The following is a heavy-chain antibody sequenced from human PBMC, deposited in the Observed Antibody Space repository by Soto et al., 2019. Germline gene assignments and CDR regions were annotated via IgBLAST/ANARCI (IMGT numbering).Heavy chain of an antibody. CDR1: RFSLSTSGAG. CDR2: IYWNDDK. CDR3: AHRKAFGDYAPVR. D-gene: IGHD4-17*01. V-gene: IGHV2-5*01. Sequence: QITLKESGPTLVKPTQTLTLTCTFSRFSLSTSGAGVGWIRQPPGKAMVWLALIYWNDDKRYSPSLKSRLTNPKHTSKNQLVLTMTNMDPVDTARYYCAHRKAFGDYAPVRWGQGTLLTVS. J-gene: IGHJ4*02.